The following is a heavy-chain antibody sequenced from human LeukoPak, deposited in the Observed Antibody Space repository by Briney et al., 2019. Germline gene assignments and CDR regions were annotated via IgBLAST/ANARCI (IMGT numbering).Heavy chain of an antibody. CDR1: GGSISSGGYS. CDR2: IYHSGST. D-gene: IGHD1-20*01. CDR3: ARVDNWNDGNYFDY. Sequence: SETLSLTCAVSGGSISSGGYSWSWIRQPPGKGLEWIGYIYHSGSTYYNPFLKSRVTISVDRSKNQFSLKLSSVTAADTAVYYCARVDNWNDGNYFDYWGQGTLVTVSS. J-gene: IGHJ4*02. V-gene: IGHV4-30-2*01.